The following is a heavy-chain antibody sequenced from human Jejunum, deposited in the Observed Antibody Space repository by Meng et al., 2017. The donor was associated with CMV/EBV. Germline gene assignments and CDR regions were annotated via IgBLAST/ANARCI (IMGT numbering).Heavy chain of an antibody. CDR1: GYTFSSYY. CDR2: LNPNGGT. J-gene: IGHJ4*02. D-gene: IGHD6-13*01. CDR3: ARGIAAAGYFDY. Sequence: VQLVQSGAEVKNPGASLKLSCKTSGYTFSSYYIHWVRQAPGQGLEWMGILNPNGGTRYAQNFQGRLTMTEDTSTRTVYMELSSLRSGDTAVYYCARGIAAAGYFDYWGQGTLVTVSS. V-gene: IGHV1-46*01.